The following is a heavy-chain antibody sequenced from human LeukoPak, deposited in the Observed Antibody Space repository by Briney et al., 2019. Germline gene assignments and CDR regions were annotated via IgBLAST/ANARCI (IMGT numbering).Heavy chain of an antibody. D-gene: IGHD1-1*01. CDR3: ARDPLESFTRYYYGMDV. Sequence: GGSLRLSCAASGFTFSSYGMHWARQAPGKGLEWVAVIWYDGSNKYYADSVKGRFTISRDNSKNTLYLQMNSLRAEDTAVYYCARDPLESFTRYYYGMDVWGQGTTVTVSS. CDR1: GFTFSSYG. V-gene: IGHV3-33*01. J-gene: IGHJ6*02. CDR2: IWYDGSNK.